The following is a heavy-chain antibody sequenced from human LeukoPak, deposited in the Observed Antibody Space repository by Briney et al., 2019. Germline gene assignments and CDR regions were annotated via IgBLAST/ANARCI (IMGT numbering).Heavy chain of an antibody. CDR1: GYTLTELS. J-gene: IGHJ6*03. Sequence: GASVKVSCKVSGYTLTELSMHWVRQAPGKGLEWMGGFDPEDGETIYAQKFQGRVAMTEDTSTDTAYMELSSLRSEDTAMYYCATGLTGTGYYYYYMDVWGKGTTVTVSS. CDR3: ATGLTGTGYYYYYMDV. D-gene: IGHD1-7*01. CDR2: FDPEDGET. V-gene: IGHV1-24*01.